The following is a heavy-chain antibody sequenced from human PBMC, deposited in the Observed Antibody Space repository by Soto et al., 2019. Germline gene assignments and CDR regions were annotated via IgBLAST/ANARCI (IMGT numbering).Heavy chain of an antibody. Sequence: SETLSLTCSVSGDSVCSGDYYWSWIRQPPGKGLEWIGHVYFSGSTNYIPSLKSRLTMSVDTAKNQFSLKLNSVTAADTAVYYCAREKYYYDSSGKNRFDYWGQGTLVTVSS. J-gene: IGHJ4*02. CDR2: VYFSGST. D-gene: IGHD3-22*01. CDR1: GDSVCSGDYY. V-gene: IGHV4-61*08. CDR3: AREKYYYDSSGKNRFDY.